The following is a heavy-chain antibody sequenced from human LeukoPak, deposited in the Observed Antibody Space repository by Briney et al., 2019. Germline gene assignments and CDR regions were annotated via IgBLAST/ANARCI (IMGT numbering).Heavy chain of an antibody. D-gene: IGHD3-16*02. CDR1: GFTFDTYW. Sequence: QAGGSLRLSCAASGFTFDTYWMSWVRQAPGKGLEWVANIKQDGSKKDYVDSVKGRFTISRDNAKNSLYLQMNSLRAEDTGVYYCARGDTQSKYRQFDSWGQGSLVIVSS. CDR2: IKQDGSKK. CDR3: ARGDTQSKYRQFDS. V-gene: IGHV3-7*04. J-gene: IGHJ4*02.